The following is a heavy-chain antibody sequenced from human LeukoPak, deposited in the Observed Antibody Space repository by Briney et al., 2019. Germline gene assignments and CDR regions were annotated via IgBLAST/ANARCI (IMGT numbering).Heavy chain of an antibody. CDR1: GYTFTSYG. CDR2: ISAYNGNT. CDR3: ARDIRIGGYADNRPFDP. J-gene: IGHJ5*02. D-gene: IGHD1-14*01. Sequence: ASVKVSCKAFGYTFTSYGISWVRQAPGQGLEWMGLISAYNGNTNYAQKLQGRVTMTTDTSTSTAYMELRSLRSDDTAVYYCARDIRIGGYADNRPFDPWGQGTLVTVSS. V-gene: IGHV1-18*01.